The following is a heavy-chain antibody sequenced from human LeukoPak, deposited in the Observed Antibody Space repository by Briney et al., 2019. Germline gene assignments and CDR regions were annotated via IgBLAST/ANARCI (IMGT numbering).Heavy chain of an antibody. J-gene: IGHJ5*02. CDR1: GFTFSSYD. D-gene: IGHD6-25*01. V-gene: IGHV3-23*01. CDR2: ISGSGSGT. Sequence: EGSLRLSCAASGFTFSSYDMSWVRQAPGKGLEWVSAISGSGSGTYYADSVKGRFIISRDNSKNMLYLQMSSLRAEDTAVYYCAKDLSPAVAADWFDPWDQGTLVTVSS. CDR3: AKDLSPAVAADWFDP.